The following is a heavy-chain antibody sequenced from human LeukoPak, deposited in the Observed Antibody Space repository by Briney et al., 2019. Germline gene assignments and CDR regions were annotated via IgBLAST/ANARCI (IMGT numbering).Heavy chain of an antibody. V-gene: IGHV3-21*01. D-gene: IGHD3-22*01. Sequence: GGSLRLSCAASGFTFSSYSMNWVRQAPGKGLEWVSSISSSSYIYYADSVKGRFTISRDNAKNSLYLQMNSLRAEDTAVYYCARGGYYYDSSGLNMDVWGKGTTVTVSS. CDR3: ARGGYYYDSSGLNMDV. J-gene: IGHJ6*03. CDR2: ISSSSYI. CDR1: GFTFSSYS.